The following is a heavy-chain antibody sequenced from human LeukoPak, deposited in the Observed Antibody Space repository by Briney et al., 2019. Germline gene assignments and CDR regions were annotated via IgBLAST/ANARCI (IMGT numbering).Heavy chain of an antibody. Sequence: GGSLTLSCAASGFTFSSYAMSWVRQPPGKGLEWVSAISGSGGSTYYADSVKGRFTISRDNSKNTLYLQMNSLRAEDTAVYYCAKEAEYCSSTSCYPYYYYGMDVWGQGTTVTVSS. CDR2: ISGSGGST. J-gene: IGHJ6*02. V-gene: IGHV3-23*01. CDR3: AKEAEYCSSTSCYPYYYYGMDV. D-gene: IGHD2-2*01. CDR1: GFTFSSYA.